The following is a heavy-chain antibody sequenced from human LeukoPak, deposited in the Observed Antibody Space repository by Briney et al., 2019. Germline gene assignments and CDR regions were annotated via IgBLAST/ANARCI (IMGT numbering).Heavy chain of an antibody. V-gene: IGHV3-23*01. Sequence: PGGSLRLSCAVSGFGFSNYAMSWVRQFPGKGLEWVSGISGTGGNTYYADSVKGRFTISRDNSKNMLYLQMNTLTAEDTAIYFCAKDFEFKWQQPSDHWGQGTPVTVSS. D-gene: IGHD1/OR15-1a*01. CDR1: GFGFSNYA. J-gene: IGHJ4*02. CDR3: AKDFEFKWQQPSDH. CDR2: ISGTGGNT.